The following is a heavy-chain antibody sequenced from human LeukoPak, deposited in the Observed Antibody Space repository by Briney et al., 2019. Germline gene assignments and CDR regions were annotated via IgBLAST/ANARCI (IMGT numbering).Heavy chain of an antibody. CDR1: VDSISGYY. CDR3: ARGKYYFDY. Sequence: SETLSLTCTVSVDSISGYYWSWIRQPPGKGLEWIGYMYYSGNTNYNPSLKSRLTTSLDTSKNQFSLKLSSVTAADTAVYYCARGKYYFDYWGQGTLVAVSS. V-gene: IGHV4-59*01. CDR2: MYYSGNT. J-gene: IGHJ4*02.